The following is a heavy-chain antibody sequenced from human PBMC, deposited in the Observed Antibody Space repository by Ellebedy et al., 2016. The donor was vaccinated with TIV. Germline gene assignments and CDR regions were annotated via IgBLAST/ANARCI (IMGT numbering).Heavy chain of an antibody. J-gene: IGHJ4*02. V-gene: IGHV3-7*01. CDR2: IKQEGYEQ. CDR1: GFTFSSYG. D-gene: IGHD6-19*01. Sequence: GESLKISCAASGFTFSSYGMHWVRQAPGKGLEWVASIKQEGYEQSYVDSVEGRFTISRDNAKNSRYLQMISLRAEDTAVYYCARDQGWAVPGTTRFNYWGQGTLVTVSS. CDR3: ARDQGWAVPGTTRFNY.